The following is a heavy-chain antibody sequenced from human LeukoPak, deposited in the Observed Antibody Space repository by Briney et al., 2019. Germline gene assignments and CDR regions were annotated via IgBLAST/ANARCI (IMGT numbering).Heavy chain of an antibody. J-gene: IGHJ6*03. CDR2: ISYDGSNK. V-gene: IGHV3-30*04. Sequence: GRSLRLSCAASGFTFSSYAMHWVRQAPGKGLEWVALISYDGSNKYYADSVKGRFTISRDNAKNSLYLQMNSLRAEDTALYYCAKGGIHRGYYYYYMDVWGKGTTVTISS. D-gene: IGHD6-13*01. CDR1: GFTFSSYA. CDR3: AKGGIHRGYYYYYMDV.